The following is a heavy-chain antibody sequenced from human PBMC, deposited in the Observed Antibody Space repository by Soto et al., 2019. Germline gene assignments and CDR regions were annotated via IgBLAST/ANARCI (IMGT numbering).Heavy chain of an antibody. J-gene: IGHJ6*03. Sequence: ASVKVSCKASGYTFTSYYMHWVRQAPGQGLEWMGIINPSGGSTSYAQKFQGRVTMTRDTSTSTVYMELSSLRSEDTAVYYCARDGKGNSGYDYYYYYYMDVWGKGTTVTVSS. CDR2: INPSGGST. CDR1: GYTFTSYY. D-gene: IGHD5-12*01. CDR3: ARDGKGNSGYDYYYYYYMDV. V-gene: IGHV1-46*03.